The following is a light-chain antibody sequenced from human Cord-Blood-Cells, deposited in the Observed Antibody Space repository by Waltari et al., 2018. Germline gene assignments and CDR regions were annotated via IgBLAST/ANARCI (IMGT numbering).Light chain of an antibody. V-gene: IGLV1-51*02. CDR1: SSNIGNNY. CDR3: GTWDSSLSAGVV. CDR2: ENN. Sequence: SVLTQPPSVSAAPGQKVTISCSGSSSNIGNNYVSWYQQLPGTAPKLRIYENNKRPSGIPDRFSGSKSGTSATLGITGLQTGDEADYYCGTWDSSLSAGVVFGGGTKLTVL. J-gene: IGLJ2*01.